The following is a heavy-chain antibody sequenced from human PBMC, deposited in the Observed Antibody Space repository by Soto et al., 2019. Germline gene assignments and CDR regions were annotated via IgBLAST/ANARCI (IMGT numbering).Heavy chain of an antibody. Sequence: SETLSLTCTVSGASMNSYHWSWIRQPAGKGLEWIGHIHSSGSTNYNPSLKSRVTMSVDTSKNQFSLRLMSLTAADTAVYYCARDQGVAPAGINWFDPWGQGYLVTVSS. CDR2: IHSSGST. D-gene: IGHD2-2*01. CDR3: ARDQGVAPAGINWFDP. J-gene: IGHJ5*02. V-gene: IGHV4-4*07. CDR1: GASMNSYH.